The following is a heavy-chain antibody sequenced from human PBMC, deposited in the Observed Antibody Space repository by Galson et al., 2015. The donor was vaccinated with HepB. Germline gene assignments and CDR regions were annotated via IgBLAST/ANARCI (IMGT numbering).Heavy chain of an antibody. J-gene: IGHJ3*02. Sequence: QSGAEVKKPGESLRISCKGSGYSFTSYWISWVRQMPGKGLEWMGRIDPSDSYTNYSPSFQGHVTISADKSISTAYLQWSSLKASDTAMYYCARSIIAAADNLNDAFDIWGQGTMVTVSS. CDR3: ARSIIAAADNLNDAFDI. D-gene: IGHD6-13*01. CDR2: IDPSDSYT. CDR1: GYSFTSYW. V-gene: IGHV5-10-1*01.